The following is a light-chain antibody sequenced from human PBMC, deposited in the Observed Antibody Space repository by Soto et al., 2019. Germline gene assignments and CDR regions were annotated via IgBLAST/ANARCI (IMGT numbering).Light chain of an antibody. V-gene: IGLV1-44*01. CDR3: AAWDESLNGRV. CDR1: SSNIGSYT. Sequence: QLVLTQPPSASETPGQRVTISCSGSSSNIGSYTVNWYQQLPGTAPKLLMYNNNQRPSGVPDRFSGSKSGTSASLAISGLQSEDEADYYCAAWDESLNGRVFGGGTKVTVL. CDR2: NNN. J-gene: IGLJ3*02.